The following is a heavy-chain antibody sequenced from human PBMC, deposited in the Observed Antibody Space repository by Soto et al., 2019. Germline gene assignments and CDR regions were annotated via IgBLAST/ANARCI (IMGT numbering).Heavy chain of an antibody. CDR2: VRPYNGDT. D-gene: IGHD3-10*01. CDR3: VRRFFDELWSPYYYFDY. J-gene: IGHJ4*02. V-gene: IGHV1-18*04. Sequence: ASVKVSCKTSGYVFTSFGISWVRQAPGQGLEWMGWVRPYNGDTKYAEKFQGRVTMTSDTSTTTAYMELRGLRSDDTAVYFCVRRFFDELWSPYYYFDYWGQGTQVTVSS. CDR1: GYVFTSFG.